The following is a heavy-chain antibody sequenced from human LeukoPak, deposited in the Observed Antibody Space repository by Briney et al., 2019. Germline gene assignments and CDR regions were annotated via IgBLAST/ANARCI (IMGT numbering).Heavy chain of an antibody. V-gene: IGHV3-23*01. Sequence: GGSLRLSCAASGFTFSSYAMSWVRQAPGKGLEWVSAISGSGGSTYYADSVKGRFTISRDNSKNTLYLQMNSLRAEDTAVYYCAKVGDSYDSSRYPIHFDCWGQGTLVTVSS. CDR1: GFTFSSYA. CDR2: ISGSGGST. D-gene: IGHD3-22*01. J-gene: IGHJ4*02. CDR3: AKVGDSYDSSRYPIHFDC.